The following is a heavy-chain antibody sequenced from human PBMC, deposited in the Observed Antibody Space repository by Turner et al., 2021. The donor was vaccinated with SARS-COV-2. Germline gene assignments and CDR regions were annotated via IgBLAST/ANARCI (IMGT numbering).Heavy chain of an antibody. Sequence: QLQLQESAPGLVKPSDTLSLTCTVSSGSLSSSAYYWGWIRHPPGKGLEWIGSFFDSGSTYYSPSLKSRITTSVDTSKNQFSLNLSSVTAAYTAVYFCAEQVSILGRWLAPFDSWGQGTLVTVSS. V-gene: IGHV4-39*01. J-gene: IGHJ4*02. CDR1: SGSLSSSAYY. CDR2: FFDSGST. CDR3: AEQVSILGRWLAPFDS. D-gene: IGHD6-19*01.